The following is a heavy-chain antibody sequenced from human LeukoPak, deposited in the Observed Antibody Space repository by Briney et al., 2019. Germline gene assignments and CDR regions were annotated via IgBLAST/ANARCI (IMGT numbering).Heavy chain of an antibody. CDR3: ARAFRMYALHNWFDP. D-gene: IGHD2-8*01. V-gene: IGHV4-59*01. CDR1: GGSISSYY. Sequence: SGTLSLTCTVSGGSISSYYWSWIRQPPGKGLEWIGYIYYSGSTNYNPSLRSQVTISVDTSKNQFALKLSSVTAADTAVYYCARAFRMYALHNWFDPWGQGTLVTVSS. CDR2: IYYSGST. J-gene: IGHJ5*02.